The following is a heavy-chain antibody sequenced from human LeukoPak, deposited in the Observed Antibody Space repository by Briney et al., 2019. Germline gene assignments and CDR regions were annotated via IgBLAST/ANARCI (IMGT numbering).Heavy chain of an antibody. CDR2: VHYSGST. CDR1: GGSFGDDF. J-gene: IGHJ3*02. Sequence: SETLSLTCSVSGGSFGDDFWTWMRQPPGKGLEWIGYVHYSGSTKYNPSLKSRVTMSIDTSLTQFSLKLSSVTAADTAVYYCARDPNIVSTVTLRAFDIWGQGTMVSVSS. V-gene: IGHV4-59*01. D-gene: IGHD5/OR15-5a*01. CDR3: ARDPNIVSTVTLRAFDI.